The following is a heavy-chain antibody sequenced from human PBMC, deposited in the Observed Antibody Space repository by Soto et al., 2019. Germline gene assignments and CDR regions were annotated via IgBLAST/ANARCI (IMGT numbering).Heavy chain of an antibody. V-gene: IGHV5-51*01. D-gene: IGHD3-3*01. CDR1: GYSFTSYW. CDR3: ATTHYDFWSGYSDYYGMDV. CDR2: IYPGDSDT. Sequence: GESLKISCKGSGYSFTSYWIGWVRQMPGKGLEWMGIIYPGDSDTRYSPSFQGQVTISADKSISTAYLQWSSLKASDTAMYYCATTHYDFWSGYSDYYGMDVWGQGTTVTVSS. J-gene: IGHJ6*02.